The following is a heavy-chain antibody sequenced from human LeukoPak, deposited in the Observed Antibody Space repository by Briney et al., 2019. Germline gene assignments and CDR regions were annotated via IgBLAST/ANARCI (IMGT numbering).Heavy chain of an antibody. CDR1: GFTVSSNH. J-gene: IGHJ5*02. CDR2: ISSLGTT. D-gene: IGHD6-19*01. V-gene: IGHV3-53*01. CDR3: ARGDSSGWYLGS. Sequence: GGSLRLSCAASGFTVSSNHMTWVRQAPGQGLEWVSLISSLGTTYSADSVKGRFTISTDNSKNTLYLQMNSLRAEDTAVYYCARGDSSGWYLGSWGQGTLVTVSS.